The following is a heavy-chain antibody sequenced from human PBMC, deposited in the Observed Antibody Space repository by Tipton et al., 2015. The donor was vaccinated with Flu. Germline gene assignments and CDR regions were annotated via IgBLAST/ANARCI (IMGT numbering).Heavy chain of an antibody. Sequence: TLSLTCTVSGGSISSGSYYWSWIRQPAGKGLEWIGRIYTTGIPNYNPSLRSRVTISIDTSKNQFSLKLSSVTAADTAVYYCARDAAYYYGSSGPFTDSWGQGTLVTVSS. V-gene: IGHV4-61*02. CDR3: ARDAAYYYGSSGPFTDS. CDR2: IYTTGIP. D-gene: IGHD3-22*01. J-gene: IGHJ5*01. CDR1: GGSISSGSYY.